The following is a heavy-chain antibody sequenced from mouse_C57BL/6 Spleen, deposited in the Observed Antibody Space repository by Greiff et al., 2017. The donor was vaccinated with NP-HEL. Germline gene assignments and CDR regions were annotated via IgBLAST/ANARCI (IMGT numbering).Heavy chain of an antibody. CDR2: ISSGSSSI. CDR3: ARREGYYLVY. J-gene: IGHJ2*01. CDR1: GFTFSDYG. Sequence: EVKLMESGGGLVKPGGSLKLSCAASGFTFSDYGMHWVRQAPEKGLEWVAYISSGSSSIYYADTVKGRFTISRDNAKNTLFLQMTSLRSEDTAMYYCARREGYYLVYWGQGTTLTVSS. V-gene: IGHV5-17*01.